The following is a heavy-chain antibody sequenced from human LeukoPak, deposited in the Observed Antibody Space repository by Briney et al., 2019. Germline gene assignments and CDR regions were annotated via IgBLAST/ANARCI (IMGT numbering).Heavy chain of an antibody. CDR3: ARPQGYSSGWSYYYFDY. J-gene: IGHJ4*02. Sequence: ASVKVSCKASGYTFTSYGISWVRQAPGQGLEWMGWISAYNGNTNYAQKLQGRVTMTTDTSTSTAYMGLRSLRSDDTAVYYCARPQGYSSGWSYYYFDYWGQGTLVTVSS. V-gene: IGHV1-18*01. CDR2: ISAYNGNT. CDR1: GYTFTSYG. D-gene: IGHD6-19*01.